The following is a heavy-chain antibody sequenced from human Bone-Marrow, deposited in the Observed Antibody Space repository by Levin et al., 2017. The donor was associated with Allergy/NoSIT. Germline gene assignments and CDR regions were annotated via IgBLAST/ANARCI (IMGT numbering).Heavy chain of an antibody. J-gene: IGHJ4*02. CDR1: GFTFSGSA. V-gene: IGHV3-73*01. CDR3: TRRGGNDLDY. Sequence: GESLKISCAASGFTFSGSAMHWVRQASGKGLEWVGRIRSKANSYATAYAASVKGRFTISRDDSKNTAYLQMNSLKTEDTAVYYCTRRGGNDLDYWGQGTLVTVSS. D-gene: IGHD3-16*01. CDR2: IRSKANSYAT.